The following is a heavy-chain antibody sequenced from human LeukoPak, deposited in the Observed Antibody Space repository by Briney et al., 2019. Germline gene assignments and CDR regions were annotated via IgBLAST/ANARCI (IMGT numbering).Heavy chain of an antibody. CDR2: ISPSSSYT. J-gene: IGHJ4*02. CDR3: ARGSFSGTASFDY. V-gene: IGHV3-11*06. Sequence: GGSLRLSCAASGFTFSSYAMTWIRQAPGKGLEWISYISPSSSYTNHAASVKGRFIISRDNAKNSLYLQMNSLRAEDTAVYYCARGSFSGTASFDYWGQGTLVTVSS. CDR1: GFTFSSYA. D-gene: IGHD1-1*01.